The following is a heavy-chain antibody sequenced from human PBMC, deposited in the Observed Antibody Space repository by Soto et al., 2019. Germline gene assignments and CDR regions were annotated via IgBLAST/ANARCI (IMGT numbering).Heavy chain of an antibody. CDR2: IYYSGST. D-gene: IGHD3-16*01. CDR3: ARGRGGYFDL. Sequence: QVQLQESGPGLVKPSETLSLTCTVSGGSISSYYWSWIRQPPGKGLEWIGYIYYSGSTNYNPSLTRRVTIAVDTSKNQFSLKLSSVTAADTAVYSCARGRGGYFDLWGRGTLVTVSS. J-gene: IGHJ2*01. CDR1: GGSISSYY. V-gene: IGHV4-59*08.